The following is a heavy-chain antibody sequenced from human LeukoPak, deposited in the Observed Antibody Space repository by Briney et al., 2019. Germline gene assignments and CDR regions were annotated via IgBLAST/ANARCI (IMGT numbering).Heavy chain of an antibody. CDR3: ARDPGGPYDSSGYYFDY. J-gene: IGHJ4*02. CDR2: VSGYNGNT. D-gene: IGHD3-22*01. Sequence: ASVKVSCKASGGTFSSYAISWVRQAPGQGLEWMGWVSGYNGNTNYAQKLQGRVTMTTDTSTSTAYMELRSLRSDDTAVYYCARDPGGPYDSSGYYFDYWGQGTLVTVSS. CDR1: GGTFSSYA. V-gene: IGHV1-18*01.